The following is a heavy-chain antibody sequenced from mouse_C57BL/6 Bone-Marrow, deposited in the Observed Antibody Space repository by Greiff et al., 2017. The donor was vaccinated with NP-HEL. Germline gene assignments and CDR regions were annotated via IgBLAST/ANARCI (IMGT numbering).Heavy chain of an antibody. CDR2: ISYSGST. J-gene: IGHJ1*03. CDR1: GYSITSDY. Sequence: EVKLMESGPGLAKPSQTLSLTCSVTGYSITSDYWNWIRKFPGNKLEYMGYISYSGSTYYNPSLKSRISITRDTSKNQYYLQLNSVTTEDTATYYCARRKGFYCGYDGYFDVWGTGTTVTVSS. D-gene: IGHD2-2*01. CDR3: ARRKGFYCGYDGYFDV. V-gene: IGHV3-8*01.